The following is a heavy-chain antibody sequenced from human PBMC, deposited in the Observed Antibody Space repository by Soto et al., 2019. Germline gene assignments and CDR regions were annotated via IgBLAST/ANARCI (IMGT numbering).Heavy chain of an antibody. J-gene: IGHJ4*02. V-gene: IGHV3-53*01. CDR2: IYIGGHI. Sequence: VQLVESGGGLIQPGGSLRLSCAASGFTVSRNYVTWVRQAPGKGLEWVSIIYIGGHIYYADSVRGRFTMSGDTSKNTLYRQLDSLRVEDTAVYYCASGSCSGSCYPYYFARWGQGTLVTVSS. CDR1: GFTVSRNY. D-gene: IGHD2-15*01. CDR3: ASGSCSGSCYPYYFAR.